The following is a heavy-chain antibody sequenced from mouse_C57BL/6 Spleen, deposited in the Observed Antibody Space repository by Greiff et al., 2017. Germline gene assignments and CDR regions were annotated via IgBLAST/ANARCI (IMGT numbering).Heavy chain of an antibody. CDR3: AIKGDSSCYGSLAY. V-gene: IGHV2-2*01. J-gene: IGHJ3*01. CDR2: IWSGGST. Sequence: QVQLQQSGAGLVQPSQCLYISCTVSGFAFTSYGVDWVRQSPGKGLEWLGVIWSGGSTDYNAAFISRLSTSKDNSKSKVFYKMNSRQADDSAIFYCAIKGDSSCYGSLAYWGQGTLGTVSA. CDR1: GFAFTSYG. D-gene: IGHD3-2*02.